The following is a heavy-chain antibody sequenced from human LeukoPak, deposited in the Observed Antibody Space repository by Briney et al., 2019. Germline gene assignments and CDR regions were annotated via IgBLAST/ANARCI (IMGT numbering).Heavy chain of an antibody. J-gene: IGHJ5*02. CDR1: GGSISSSSYY. Sequence: PSETLSLTCTVSGGSISSSSYYWGWIRQPPGKGLEWIGSIYHSGSTYYNPSLKSRVTISVDTSKNQFSLKLSSVTAADTAVYYCARDSRYYDILTGYYNVLNPPHNWFDPWGQRTLVTVSS. CDR3: ARDSRYYDILTGYYNVLNPPHNWFDP. D-gene: IGHD3-9*01. CDR2: IYHSGST. V-gene: IGHV4-39*07.